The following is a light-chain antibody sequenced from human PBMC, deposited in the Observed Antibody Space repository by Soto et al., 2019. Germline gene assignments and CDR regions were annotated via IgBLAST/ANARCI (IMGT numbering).Light chain of an antibody. Sequence: EIVLTQSPATLSLSPGERATLSCRASQSVSSYLAWYQHKPGQAPRLLIYDASNRATGIPARFSGSRSGTDFTLTISSLEPEDFAIYYCQQRTDWPPPVTFGQGTRLEIK. J-gene: IGKJ5*01. CDR1: QSVSSY. CDR2: DAS. CDR3: QQRTDWPPPVT. V-gene: IGKV3-11*01.